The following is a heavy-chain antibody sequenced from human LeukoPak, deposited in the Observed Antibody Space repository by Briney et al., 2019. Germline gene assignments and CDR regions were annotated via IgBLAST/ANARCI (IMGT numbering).Heavy chain of an antibody. D-gene: IGHD5-12*01. V-gene: IGHV1-69*05. Sequence: EASVKVSCKASGGTFSSYAISWVRQAPGQGLEWMGRIIPIFGTANYAQKLQGRVTITTDESTSTAYMELSSLRSEDTAVYYCARGSYENWFDPWGQGTLVTVSS. CDR3: ARGSYENWFDP. CDR1: GGTFSSYA. CDR2: IIPIFGTA. J-gene: IGHJ5*02.